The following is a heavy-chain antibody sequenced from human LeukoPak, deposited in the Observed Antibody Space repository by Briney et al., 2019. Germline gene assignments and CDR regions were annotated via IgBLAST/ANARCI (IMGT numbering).Heavy chain of an antibody. Sequence: SVKVSGKASGGTFSSYAISWVRQAPGQGLEWMGGIIPIFGTANYAQKFQGRVTITTDESTSTAYMELSSLRSEDTAVYYCAIKPVCSSTSCYKGLFYFDYWGQGTLVTVSS. V-gene: IGHV1-69*05. CDR2: IIPIFGTA. CDR3: AIKPVCSSTSCYKGLFYFDY. D-gene: IGHD2-2*02. J-gene: IGHJ4*02. CDR1: GGTFSSYA.